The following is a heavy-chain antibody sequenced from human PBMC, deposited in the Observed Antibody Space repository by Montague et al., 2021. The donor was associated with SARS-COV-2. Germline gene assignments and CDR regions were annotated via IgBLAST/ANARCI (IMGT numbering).Heavy chain of an antibody. Sequence: SLRLSCAASGFTFDDYAMHWVRQAPGKGLEWVSGISWNSGSIGYXDSVKGRFTISRDNAKNSLYLQMNSLRAEDTALYYCAKGGYCSGGSCDNWFDPWGQGTLVTVSS. J-gene: IGHJ5*02. V-gene: IGHV3-9*01. D-gene: IGHD2-15*01. CDR2: ISWNSGSI. CDR1: GFTFDDYA. CDR3: AKGGYCSGGSCDNWFDP.